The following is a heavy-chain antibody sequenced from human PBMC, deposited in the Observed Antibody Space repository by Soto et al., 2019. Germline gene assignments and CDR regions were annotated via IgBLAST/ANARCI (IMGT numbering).Heavy chain of an antibody. Sequence: QVQLVHSGAEVRRPGASVKVSCRASGYTFSNYDINWVRQATGQGLEWMGWMNPDSGNTGYAQKVQGRVTMTRDTSISTAYLELSSLRSEDTAVYYCARGGFGTGSYFNYWGQGTLVIVSS. V-gene: IGHV1-8*01. D-gene: IGHD3-10*01. CDR2: MNPDSGNT. CDR3: ARGGFGTGSYFNY. CDR1: GYTFSNYD. J-gene: IGHJ4*02.